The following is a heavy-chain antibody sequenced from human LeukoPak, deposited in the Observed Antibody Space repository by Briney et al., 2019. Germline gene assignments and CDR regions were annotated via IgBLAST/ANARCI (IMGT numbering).Heavy chain of an antibody. Sequence: QPGRSLRLSCAASGFTFSTYGMHWVRQAPGKGLEWVSAITGSGGGTHYADSVKGRFTISRDNSKNTLYLQMNSLRAEDTAVYYCAKFVGDCSSTSCPIDYWGQGTLVTVSS. J-gene: IGHJ4*02. V-gene: IGHV3-23*01. CDR3: AKFVGDCSSTSCPIDY. D-gene: IGHD2-2*01. CDR1: GFTFSTYG. CDR2: ITGSGGGT.